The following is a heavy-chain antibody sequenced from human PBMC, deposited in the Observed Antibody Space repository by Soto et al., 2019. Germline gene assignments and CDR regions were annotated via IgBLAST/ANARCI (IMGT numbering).Heavy chain of an antibody. CDR2: ISSSSSYI. Sequence: PGGTLRLSCAASGFTFSSYSMNWVHQAPGKGLEWVSSISSSSSYIYYADSVKGRFTISRDNAKNSLYLQMNSLRAEDTAVYYCARDYTYYYYYGMDVWGQGTTVTVSS. J-gene: IGHJ6*02. V-gene: IGHV3-21*01. CDR1: GFTFSSYS. CDR3: ARDYTYYYYYGMDV. D-gene: IGHD2-2*02.